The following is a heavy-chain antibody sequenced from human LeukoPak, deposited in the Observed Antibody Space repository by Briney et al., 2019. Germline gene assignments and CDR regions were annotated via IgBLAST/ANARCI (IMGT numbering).Heavy chain of an antibody. CDR1: GFTFNAFG. J-gene: IGHJ4*02. V-gene: IGHV3-48*01. Sequence: GGSLRLSCAASGFTFNAFGMNWVRQAPGKGLEWVSYIGTTSGAIYYADSVKGRFTISRDSAKNSLYLQMNSLRAEDTAVYYCATGDGYNSDYWGQGTLVTVSS. D-gene: IGHD5-24*01. CDR2: IGTTSGAI. CDR3: ATGDGYNSDY.